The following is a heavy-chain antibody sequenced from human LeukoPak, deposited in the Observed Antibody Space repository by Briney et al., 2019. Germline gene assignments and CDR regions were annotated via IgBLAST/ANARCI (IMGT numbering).Heavy chain of an antibody. V-gene: IGHV3-7*03. D-gene: IGHD1-14*01. Sequence: GGSLRLSCAASGFTFSSYSMSWVRQAPGKGLEWVANIKQDGSGKYYVDSVKGRFTISRDNAKNSLYLQMNSLRAEDTAVYYCAKPARTDYTDYWGQGTLVTVSS. CDR3: AKPARTDYTDY. CDR2: IKQDGSGK. J-gene: IGHJ4*02. CDR1: GFTFSSYS.